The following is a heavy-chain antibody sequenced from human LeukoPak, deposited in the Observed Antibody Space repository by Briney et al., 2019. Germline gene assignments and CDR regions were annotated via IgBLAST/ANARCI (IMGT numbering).Heavy chain of an antibody. V-gene: IGHV3-9*01. J-gene: IGHJ4*02. CDR1: GFIFDDYA. CDR2: ISWNSGSI. Sequence: GRSLRLSCAASGFIFDDYAMHWVRQAPGKGLEWVSGISWNSGSIDYADSVKGRFTISRDNAKNSLYLQMNSLRAEDTAVYFCGRVTASWHPYIDYWGQGTPVSVSS. CDR3: GRVTASWHPYIDY.